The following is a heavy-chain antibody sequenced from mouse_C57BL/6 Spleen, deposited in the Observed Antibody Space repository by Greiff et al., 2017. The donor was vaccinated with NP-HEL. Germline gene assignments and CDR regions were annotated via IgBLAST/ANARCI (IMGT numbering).Heavy chain of an antibody. CDR2: IHPNSGST. V-gene: IGHV1-64*01. J-gene: IGHJ4*01. Sequence: VQLQQPGAELVKPGASVKLSCKASGYTFTSYWMHWVKQRPGQGLEWIGMIHPNSGSTNYNEKFKSKATLTVDKSSSTAYMQLSSLTSEDSAVYYCARRAYYCGSSYYAMDYWGQGTSVTVSS. D-gene: IGHD1-1*01. CDR1: GYTFTSYW. CDR3: ARRAYYCGSSYYAMDY.